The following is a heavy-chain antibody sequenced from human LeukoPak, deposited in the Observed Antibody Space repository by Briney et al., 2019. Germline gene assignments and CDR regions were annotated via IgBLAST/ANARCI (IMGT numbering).Heavy chain of an antibody. J-gene: IGHJ4*02. D-gene: IGHD4-17*01. CDR1: GGSISGSSYY. CDR3: ARDDGLY. Sequence: SETLSLTCTVSGGSISGSSYYWGWIRQPPGKGLEWIGSIYYSGSTNYNPSLKSRVTISVDTSKNQFSLKLSSVTAADTAVYYCARDDGLYWGQGTLVTVSS. V-gene: IGHV4-39*07. CDR2: IYYSGST.